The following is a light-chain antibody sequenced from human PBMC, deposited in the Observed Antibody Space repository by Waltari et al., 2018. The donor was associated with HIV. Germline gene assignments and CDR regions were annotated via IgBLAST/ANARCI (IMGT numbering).Light chain of an antibody. CDR1: SSDLVSYDS. Sequence: QSGLTQPASVSGSPGQSLTISCTGSSSDLVSYDSVSWYQHHPGKAPKVIIFEVSNRPSGIPNRFSGSKSGSTASLTISGLQAEDEAYYFCTSYISSATPVFGGGTKVTVL. CDR3: TSYISSATPV. CDR2: EVS. J-gene: IGLJ3*02. V-gene: IGLV2-14*01.